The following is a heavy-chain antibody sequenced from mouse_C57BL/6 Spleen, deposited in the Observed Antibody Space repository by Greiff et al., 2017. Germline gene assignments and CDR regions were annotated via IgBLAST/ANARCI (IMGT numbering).Heavy chain of an antibody. CDR2: ISYDGSN. CDR1: GYSITSGYY. D-gene: IGHD2-5*01. Sequence: ESGPGLVKPSQSLSLTCSVTGYSITSGYYWNWIRQFPGNKLEWMGYISYDGSNNYNPSLKNRISITRDTSKNQFFLKLNSVTTEDTATYYCARDAFYSNYALFDYWGQGTTLTVSS. J-gene: IGHJ2*01. CDR3: ARDAFYSNYALFDY. V-gene: IGHV3-6*01.